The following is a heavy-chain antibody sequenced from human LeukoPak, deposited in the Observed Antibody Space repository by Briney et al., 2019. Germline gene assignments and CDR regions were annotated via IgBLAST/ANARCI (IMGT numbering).Heavy chain of an antibody. V-gene: IGHV3-21*04. CDR3: AKSLIRGKQLVSHSPFDY. CDR1: GFTFSSYS. D-gene: IGHD6-13*01. Sequence: GGSLRLSCAASGFTFSSYSMNWVRQAPGKGLEWVSSISSSSSYKYYADSVKGRFTISRDNAKNSLYLQMNSLRAEDTAVYYCAKSLIRGKQLVSHSPFDYWGQGTLVTVSS. CDR2: ISSSSSYK. J-gene: IGHJ4*02.